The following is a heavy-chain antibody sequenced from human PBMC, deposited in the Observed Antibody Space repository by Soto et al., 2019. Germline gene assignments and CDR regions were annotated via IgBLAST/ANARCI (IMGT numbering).Heavy chain of an antibody. CDR1: GLTFITHS. CDR3: ARGRLYNFFGP. CDR2: INSDNGNT. V-gene: IGHV1-3*01. Sequence: ASVKVSCKASGLTFITHSIHWGRQAPGQRLEWMGWINSDNGNTEYSQKFQGRVTITRDTSASTAYMELSSLRSEDTAVYYCARGRLYNFFGPWGHGTLVTVSS. J-gene: IGHJ5*02.